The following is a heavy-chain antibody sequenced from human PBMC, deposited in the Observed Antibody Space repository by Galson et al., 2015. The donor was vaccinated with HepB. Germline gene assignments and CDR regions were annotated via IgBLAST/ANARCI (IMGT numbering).Heavy chain of an antibody. V-gene: IGHV3-23*01. CDR3: AKCFYYYYYYMDV. CDR1: GFTFSSYA. Sequence: SLRLSCAASGFTFSSYAMSWVRQAPGKGLEWVSAISGSGGSTYYADSVKGRFTISRDNSKNTLYPQMNSLRAEDTAVYYCAKCFYYYYYYMDVWGKGTTVTVSS. J-gene: IGHJ6*03. CDR2: ISGSGGST.